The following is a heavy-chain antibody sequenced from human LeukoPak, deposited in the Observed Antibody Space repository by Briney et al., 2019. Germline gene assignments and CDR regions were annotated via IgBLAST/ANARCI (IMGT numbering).Heavy chain of an antibody. CDR3: ARGKQWLVLYYFDY. CDR2: ISSNGGST. V-gene: IGHV3-64*04. D-gene: IGHD6-19*01. CDR1: GFTFSSYA. Sequence: PGGSLRLSCSASGFTFSSYAMHWVRQAPGKGLEYVSAISSNGGSTYYADSVKGRFTISRDNAKNSLYLQMNSLRAEDTAVYYCARGKQWLVLYYFDYWGQGTLVTVSS. J-gene: IGHJ4*02.